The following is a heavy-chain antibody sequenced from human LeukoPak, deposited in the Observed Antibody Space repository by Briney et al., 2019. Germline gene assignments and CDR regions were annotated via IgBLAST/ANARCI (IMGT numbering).Heavy chain of an antibody. Sequence: GGSLRLSCAASGFTFSSYSMNWVRQAPGKGLEWVSSISSSSSYIYYADSVKGRFTISRDNAKNSLYLQMNSLRAEDTAVYYCARLSSHYDSSPLAYWGQGTLVTVSS. CDR3: ARLSSHYDSSPLAY. V-gene: IGHV3-21*01. CDR2: ISSSSSYI. CDR1: GFTFSSYS. J-gene: IGHJ4*02. D-gene: IGHD3-22*01.